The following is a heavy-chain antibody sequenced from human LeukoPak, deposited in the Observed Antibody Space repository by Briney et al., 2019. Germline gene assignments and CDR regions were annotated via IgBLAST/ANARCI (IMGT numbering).Heavy chain of an antibody. CDR1: GFTFSSYD. V-gene: IGHV3-33*01. CDR3: ARATVTRWFDP. J-gene: IGHJ5*02. Sequence: GGSLRLSCAASGFTFSSYDIHWVRQAPGKGLEWVAVIWYDGSNKYYADSVKGRFTISRDNSKNTLYLQMNSLRAEDTAVYYCARATVTRWFDPWGQGTLVTVSS. CDR2: IWYDGSNK. D-gene: IGHD4-17*01.